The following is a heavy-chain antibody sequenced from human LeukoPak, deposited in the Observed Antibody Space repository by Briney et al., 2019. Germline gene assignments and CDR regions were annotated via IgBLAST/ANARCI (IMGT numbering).Heavy chain of an antibody. Sequence: KASETLSLTCTVSGGSISSHYWSWIRQPPGKGLEWIGYIYYSGSTNYNPSLKSRVTISVDTSKNQFSLKLSSVTAADTAVYYCARGGGYDILTGYYPFDYWGQGTLVTVSS. CDR2: IYYSGST. V-gene: IGHV4-59*11. CDR3: ARGGGYDILTGYYPFDY. CDR1: GGSISSHY. J-gene: IGHJ4*02. D-gene: IGHD3-9*01.